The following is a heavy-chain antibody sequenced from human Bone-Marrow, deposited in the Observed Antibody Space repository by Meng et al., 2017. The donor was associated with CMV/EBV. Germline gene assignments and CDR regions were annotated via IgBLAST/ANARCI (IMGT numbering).Heavy chain of an antibody. CDR2: INSDGSST. V-gene: IGHV3-74*01. D-gene: IGHD2-21*01. J-gene: IGHJ5*02. CDR3: AREVISVWREKKRFDP. CDR1: GFTFSSYW. Sequence: GGSLRLSCAASGFTFSSYWMHWVRQAPGKGLVWVSRINSDGSSTSYADSVKGRFTISRDNAKNTLYLQMNSLRAEDTAVYYCAREVISVWREKKRFDPWGQGTLVTVSS.